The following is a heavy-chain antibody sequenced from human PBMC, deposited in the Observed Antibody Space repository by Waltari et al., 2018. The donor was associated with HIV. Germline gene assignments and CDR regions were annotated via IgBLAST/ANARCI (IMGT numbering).Heavy chain of an antibody. CDR1: GYTFTIYG. V-gene: IGHV1-18*01. CDR2: ISPYNGNT. D-gene: IGHD3-10*01. J-gene: IGHJ6*02. CDR3: AREGYYYGSGTYAPPRYYGMDV. Sequence: QARLVQSGAEVKKPGASVKVSCKTSGYTFTIYGISWVRPAPGQGLEWMGWISPYNGNTYYAQNLKGRVTLTTDSSRTAYMELRSLRSDDTAVYFCAREGYYYGSGTYAPPRYYGMDVWGQGTTVTVSS.